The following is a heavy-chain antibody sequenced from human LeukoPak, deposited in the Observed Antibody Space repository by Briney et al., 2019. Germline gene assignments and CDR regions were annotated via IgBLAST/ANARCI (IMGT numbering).Heavy chain of an antibody. Sequence: GGSLRLSCAASGFTFSNAWMSWVRQAPGKGLEWVSTISVGAEYIFYADSVRGRFTISRDDSNNALYLQMHSLRAEDTALYYCASGPPFLKYFEYWGQGTLVTVSS. J-gene: IGHJ4*02. D-gene: IGHD3-3*01. CDR3: ASGPPFLKYFEY. V-gene: IGHV3-23*01. CDR1: GFTFSNAW. CDR2: ISVGAEYI.